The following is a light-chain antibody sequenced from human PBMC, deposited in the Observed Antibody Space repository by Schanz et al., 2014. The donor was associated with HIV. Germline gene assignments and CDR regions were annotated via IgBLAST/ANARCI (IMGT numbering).Light chain of an antibody. V-gene: IGLV2-8*01. Sequence: QSALTQPPSASGSPGQSVTISCTGTTSDIGNHDFVSWYQQHPGKAPKLMIYDVTKRPSGVPNRFSGSKSGNAASLTVSGLQADDEADYYCSSFAGRRNLLFGGGTKVTVL. CDR1: TSDIGNHDF. CDR2: DVT. J-gene: IGLJ3*02. CDR3: SSFAGRRNLL.